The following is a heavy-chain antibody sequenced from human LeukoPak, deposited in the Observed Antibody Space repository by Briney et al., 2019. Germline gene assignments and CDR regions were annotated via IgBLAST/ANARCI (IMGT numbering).Heavy chain of an antibody. CDR1: GGSISSSSYY. CDR2: IYYSGST. D-gene: IGHD3-10*01. J-gene: IGHJ5*02. Sequence: SETLSLTCTVSGGSISSSSYYWGWIRQPPGKGLEWIGSIYYSGSTYYNPSLKSRVTISVDTSKNQFSLKLSSVTAADTAVYYCARDRETMVRGVINNWFDPWGQGTLVTVSS. V-gene: IGHV4-39*02. CDR3: ARDRETMVRGVINNWFDP.